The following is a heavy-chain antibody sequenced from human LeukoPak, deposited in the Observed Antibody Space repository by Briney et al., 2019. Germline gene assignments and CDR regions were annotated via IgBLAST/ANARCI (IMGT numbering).Heavy chain of an antibody. V-gene: IGHV4-34*01. CDR3: ARVFLGGWFDP. CDR2: INHSGST. CDR1: GGSFSGYY. D-gene: IGHD2/OR15-2a*01. J-gene: IGHJ5*02. Sequence: PSETLSLTCAVYGGSFSGYYWSWIRQPPGKGPEWIGEINHSGSTNYNPSLKSRVTISVDTSKNQFSLKLSSVTAADTAVYYCARVFLGGWFDPWGQGTLVTVSS.